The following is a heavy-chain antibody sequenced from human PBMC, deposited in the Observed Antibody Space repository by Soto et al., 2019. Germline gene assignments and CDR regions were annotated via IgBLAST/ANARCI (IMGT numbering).Heavy chain of an antibody. J-gene: IGHJ4*02. D-gene: IGHD2-2*01. CDR1: GYTFTGYY. Sequence: ASVKVSCKASGYTFTGYYMHWVRQAPGQGLEWMGWINPNSGGTNYAQKFQGRVTMTRDTSISTAYMELSRLRSDDTAVYYCARASIVVVPAAIGYWGQGTLVTVSS. V-gene: IGHV1-2*02. CDR2: INPNSGGT. CDR3: ARASIVVVPAAIGY.